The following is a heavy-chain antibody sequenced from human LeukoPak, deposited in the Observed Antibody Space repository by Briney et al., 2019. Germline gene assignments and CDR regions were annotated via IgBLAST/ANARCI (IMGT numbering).Heavy chain of an antibody. CDR2: ISAYNGNT. D-gene: IGHD4-17*01. V-gene: IGHV1-18*01. CDR1: GYTFTSYV. J-gene: IGHJ4*02. CDR3: ARDRENDYGDYSHYFDY. Sequence: ASVTVSCKASGYTFTSYVISWVRQAPGQGLEWMGWISAYNGNTNYAQKLQGRVTMTTDTSTSTAYMELRSLRSDDTAVYYCARDRENDYGDYSHYFDYWGQGTLVTVSS.